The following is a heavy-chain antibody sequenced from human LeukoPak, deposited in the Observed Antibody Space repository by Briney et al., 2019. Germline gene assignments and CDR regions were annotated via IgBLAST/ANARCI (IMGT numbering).Heavy chain of an antibody. Sequence: GGSLRLSCAASGFTFNSFWMHWVRQAPGKGLVWVSDMNEYATTRRYGDSVKGRFTISRDNAKNTLYLQMNNLRAEDTAMYFCARGGVQPVDYWGQGTLVIVSS. CDR2: MNEYATTR. CDR1: GFTFNSFW. J-gene: IGHJ4*02. D-gene: IGHD3-10*01. V-gene: IGHV3-74*01. CDR3: ARGGVQPVDY.